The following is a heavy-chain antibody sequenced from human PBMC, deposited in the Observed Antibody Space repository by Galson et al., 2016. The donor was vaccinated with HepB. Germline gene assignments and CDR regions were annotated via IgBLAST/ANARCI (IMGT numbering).Heavy chain of an antibody. CDR1: GFTVSSNY. J-gene: IGHJ6*03. D-gene: IGHD3-16*01. V-gene: IGHV3-53*01. CDR2: VYNDGSK. CDR3: AKNKATARVWGHYYYYMDV. Sequence: LRLSCAASGFTVSSNYLSWVRQAPGKGLEWVSIVYNDGSKYYSDSVRGRFTISRDNSNTIVYLQMNSLRAEDTAVYFCAKNKATARVWGHYYYYMDVWGKGTPVTVSS.